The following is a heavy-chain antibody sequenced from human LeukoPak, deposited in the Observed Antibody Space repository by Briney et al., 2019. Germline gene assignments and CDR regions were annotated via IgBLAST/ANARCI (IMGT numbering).Heavy chain of an antibody. V-gene: IGHV3-9*03. CDR2: ISWNSGSI. Sequence: GGSLRLSCAASGFTFDDYAMHWVRQAPGKGLEWVSGISWNSGSIGYADSVKGRFTISRDNAKNSLYLQMNSLRAEDMALYYCAKDPEGAAAGTPYFDYWGQGTLVTVSS. CDR3: AKDPEGAAAGTPYFDY. D-gene: IGHD6-13*01. CDR1: GFTFDDYA. J-gene: IGHJ4*02.